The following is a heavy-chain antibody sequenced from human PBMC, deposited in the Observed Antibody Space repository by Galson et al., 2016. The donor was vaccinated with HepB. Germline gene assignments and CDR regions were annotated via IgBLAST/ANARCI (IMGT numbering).Heavy chain of an antibody. Sequence: ETLSLTCTVSGGSVSSSSYYWSWVRQAPGKGLEWVSTISGSGRYTYYADSVKGRFTISRDNSKHTLFLQMNSLRAEDTALYYCAKSPRGLTSWGTRYGGGPPVESWGQGTLVTVSS. CDR2: ISGSGRYT. CDR3: AKSPRGLTSWGTRYGGGPPVES. J-gene: IGHJ4*02. V-gene: IGHV3-23*01. D-gene: IGHD1-26*01. CDR1: GGSVSSSSYY.